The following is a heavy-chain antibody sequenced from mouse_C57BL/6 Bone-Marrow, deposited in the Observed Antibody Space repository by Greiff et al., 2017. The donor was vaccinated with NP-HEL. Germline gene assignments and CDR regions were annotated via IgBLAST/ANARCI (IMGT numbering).Heavy chain of an antibody. Sequence: QVQLKQPGTELVKPGASVKLSCKASGYTFTSYWMHWVKQRPGQGLEWIGNINPSNGGTNYNEKFKSKATLTVDKSSSTAYMQLSSLTSEDSAVYYCARSLLLYYAMDYWGQGTSVTVSS. D-gene: IGHD1-1*01. CDR3: ARSLLLYYAMDY. CDR1: GYTFTSYW. CDR2: INPSNGGT. V-gene: IGHV1-53*01. J-gene: IGHJ4*01.